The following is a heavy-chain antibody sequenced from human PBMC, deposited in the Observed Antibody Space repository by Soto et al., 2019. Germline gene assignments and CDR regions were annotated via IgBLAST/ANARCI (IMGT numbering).Heavy chain of an antibody. V-gene: IGHV1-18*01. Sequence: QVQLVQSGAEVKKPGASVKVSCKASGYTFTSYGISWVRQAPGQGLEWMGWISAYNGNTNYAQKLQGRVTMTTDTSPSTAYMELRSLRSDDTAVYYCARDAGITMVRGYYYYGMDVWGQGTTVTVSS. CDR1: GYTFTSYG. CDR3: ARDAGITMVRGYYYYGMDV. D-gene: IGHD3-10*01. CDR2: ISAYNGNT. J-gene: IGHJ6*02.